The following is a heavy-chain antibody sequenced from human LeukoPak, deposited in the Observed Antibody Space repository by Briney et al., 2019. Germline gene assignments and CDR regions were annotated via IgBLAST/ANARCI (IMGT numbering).Heavy chain of an antibody. CDR3: ARDKPEVEWFRVYYYYGMDV. CDR2: ISNSSSTI. Sequence: GGSLRLSCAASGFTFSTYSMNWVRQAPGKGLEWISYISNSSSTINYADSVKGRFTTSRDNAKNPLYLQMDSLRDEDTAVYYCARDKPEVEWFRVYYYYGMDVWGQGTTVSVSS. CDR1: GFTFSTYS. D-gene: IGHD3-3*01. J-gene: IGHJ6*02. V-gene: IGHV3-48*02.